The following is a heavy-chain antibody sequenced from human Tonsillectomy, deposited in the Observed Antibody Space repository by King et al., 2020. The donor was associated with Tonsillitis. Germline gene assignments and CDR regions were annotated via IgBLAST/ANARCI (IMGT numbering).Heavy chain of an antibody. CDR3: ARDQSLQDTIDY. Sequence: VQLVESGAEVKKPGASVKVSCTASGYTFTGYYIHWVRQAPGQGLEWMGWINPNSGDTNYTQKFQGRVTMTRDTSISTAYMELSRLRSDDTAVYYCARDQSLQDTIDYWGQGTLVTVSS. CDR1: GYTFTGYY. J-gene: IGHJ4*02. D-gene: IGHD5-24*01. CDR2: INPNSGDT. V-gene: IGHV1-2*02.